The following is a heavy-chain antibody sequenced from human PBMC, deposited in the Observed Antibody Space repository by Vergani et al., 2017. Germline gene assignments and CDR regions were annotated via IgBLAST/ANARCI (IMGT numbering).Heavy chain of an antibody. Sequence: QVQLVQSGAEVKKPGSSVKVSCKASGGTFSSYAISWVRQAPGQGLEWMGRISAYNGNTNYAQKLQGRVTMTTDTSTSTAYMELRSLISDDTAVYYCARERSGLLWFGELLETYYYYGMDVWGQGTTVTVSS. D-gene: IGHD3-10*01. CDR3: ARERSGLLWFGELLETYYYYGMDV. CDR1: GGTFSSYA. V-gene: IGHV1-18*01. J-gene: IGHJ6*02. CDR2: ISAYNGNT.